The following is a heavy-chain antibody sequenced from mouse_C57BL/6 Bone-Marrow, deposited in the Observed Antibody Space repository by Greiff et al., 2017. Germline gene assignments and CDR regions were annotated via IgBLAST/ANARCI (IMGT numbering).Heavy chain of an antibody. CDR1: GFTFSSYG. V-gene: IGHV5-6*01. D-gene: IGHD1-1*01. CDR3: ARQGTTVVGYWYFDV. Sequence: EVMLVESGGDLVKPGGSLKLSCAASGFTFSSYGMSWVRQTPDKRLEWVATISSGGSYTYYPDSVKGRFTISRDNAKNTLYLQMSSLKSEDTAMYYCARQGTTVVGYWYFDVWGTGTTVTVSS. CDR2: ISSGGSYT. J-gene: IGHJ1*03.